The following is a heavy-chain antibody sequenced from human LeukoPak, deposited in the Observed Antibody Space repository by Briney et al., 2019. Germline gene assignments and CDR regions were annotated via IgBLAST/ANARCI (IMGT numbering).Heavy chain of an antibody. CDR2: ISAYNGNT. D-gene: IGHD4-17*01. Sequence: ASVKVSCMASGYTFTSYGISWVRQAPGQGLEWMGWISAYNGNTNYAQKLQGRVTMTTDTSTSTAYMELSSLRSDDTAVYYRARGSYGDPSDYWGQGTLVTVSS. J-gene: IGHJ4*02. CDR1: GYTFTSYG. V-gene: IGHV1-18*01. CDR3: ARGSYGDPSDY.